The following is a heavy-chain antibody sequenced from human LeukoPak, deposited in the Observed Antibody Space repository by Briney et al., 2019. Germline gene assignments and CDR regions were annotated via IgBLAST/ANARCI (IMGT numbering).Heavy chain of an antibody. CDR3: ARSEGGWYFDS. Sequence: PSGTLSLTCAVYGGSFSGYYWSWIRQPPGKGLEWIGEISHSGSTNYNPSLKSRVTISVDTSKNQFSLKLSSVTAADTAVYYCARSEGGWYFDSWGQGTLVTVSS. CDR1: GGSFSGYY. V-gene: IGHV4-34*01. CDR2: ISHSGST. D-gene: IGHD6-19*01. J-gene: IGHJ4*02.